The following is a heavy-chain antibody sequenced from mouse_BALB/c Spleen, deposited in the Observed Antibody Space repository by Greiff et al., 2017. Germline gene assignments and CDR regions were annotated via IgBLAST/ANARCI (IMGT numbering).Heavy chain of an antibody. CDR1: GFNINDYY. J-gene: IGHJ3*01. Sequence: DVKLQESGAELVRPGALVKLSCKASGFNINDYYMHWVKQRPEQGLEWIGWIDPENGNTIYDPKFQGKASITADTSSNTAYLQLSSLTSEDTAVYYCARVDDGYPWFAYWGQGTLVTVSA. D-gene: IGHD2-3*01. V-gene: IGHV14-1*02. CDR2: IDPENGNT. CDR3: ARVDDGYPWFAY.